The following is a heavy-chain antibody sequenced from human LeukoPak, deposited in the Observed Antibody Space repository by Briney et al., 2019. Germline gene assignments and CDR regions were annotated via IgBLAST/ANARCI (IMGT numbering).Heavy chain of an antibody. CDR1: GVSISSGGYY. CDR3: ARGVYSNAFDI. D-gene: IGHD6-6*01. J-gene: IGHJ3*02. V-gene: IGHV4-31*03. CDR2: IYYSGST. Sequence: PSETLSLTCTVSGVSISSGGYYWSRIRQHPGKGLEWIGYIYYSGSTYYNPSLKSRVTISVDTSKNQFSLKLSSVTAADTAVYYCARGVYSNAFDIWGQGTMVTVSS.